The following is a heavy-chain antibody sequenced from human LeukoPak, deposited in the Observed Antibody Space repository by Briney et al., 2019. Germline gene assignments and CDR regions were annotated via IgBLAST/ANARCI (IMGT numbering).Heavy chain of an antibody. V-gene: IGHV3-48*04. J-gene: IGHJ6*03. Sequence: GGSLRLSCAASGFTFSSYSMNWVRQAPGKGLEWVSYISSSGSTIYYADSVKGRFTISRDNAKNSLYLQMNSLRAEDTAVYYCARDQGYYGSGIAPNYYYMDVWGKGTTVTISS. D-gene: IGHD3-10*01. CDR2: ISSSGSTI. CDR3: ARDQGYYGSGIAPNYYYMDV. CDR1: GFTFSSYS.